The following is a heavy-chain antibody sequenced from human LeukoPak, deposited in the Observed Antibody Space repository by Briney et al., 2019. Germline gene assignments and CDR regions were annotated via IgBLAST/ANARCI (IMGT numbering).Heavy chain of an antibody. CDR2: INPNSGGT. J-gene: IGHJ4*02. D-gene: IGHD6-19*01. V-gene: IGHV1-2*06. CDR1: GYTFTGYY. CDR3: ARDGSEYSSGWYFHDY. Sequence: ASVKVSCKASGYTFTGYYMHWVRQAPGQGLEWMGRINPNSGGTNYAQKFQGRVTMTRDTSISTAYMELSRLRSDDTAVYYCARDGSEYSSGWYFHDYWGQGTLVTVSS.